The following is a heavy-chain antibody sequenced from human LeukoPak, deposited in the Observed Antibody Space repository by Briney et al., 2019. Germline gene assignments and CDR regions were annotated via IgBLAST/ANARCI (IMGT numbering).Heavy chain of an antibody. CDR3: ARENSLYDILTGYYPLQFDY. Sequence: TSQTLSLTCTVSGYSISSGYYWGWIRQPPGKGLEWIGSIYHSGSTYYNPSLKSRVTISVDTSKNQFSLKLSSVTAADTAVYYCARENSLYDILTGYYPLQFDYWGQGTLVTVSS. J-gene: IGHJ4*02. V-gene: IGHV4-38-2*02. CDR2: IYHSGST. CDR1: GYSISSGYY. D-gene: IGHD3-9*01.